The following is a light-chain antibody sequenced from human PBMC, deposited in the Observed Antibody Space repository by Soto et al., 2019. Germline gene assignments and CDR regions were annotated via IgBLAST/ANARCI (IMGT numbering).Light chain of an antibody. J-gene: IGKJ1*01. CDR1: QGIRTY. CDR3: QQIHGFPPWT. V-gene: IGKV1-9*01. Sequence: DTQLTQSPSFLSASVGDRVTITCRASQGIRTYLAWYQQKPGKAPKLLIYGASTLQTGVPSRFSGSGSGTEFTLTINSLQPEDFANYYCQQIHGFPPWTFGQGSKVEIK. CDR2: GAS.